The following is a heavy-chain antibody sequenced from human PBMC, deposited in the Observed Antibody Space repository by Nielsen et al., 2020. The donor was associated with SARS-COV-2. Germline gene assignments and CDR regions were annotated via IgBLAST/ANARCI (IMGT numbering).Heavy chain of an antibody. D-gene: IGHD1-26*01. V-gene: IGHV3-7*03. J-gene: IGHJ3*02. Sequence: GGSLRLSCAASGFTFSSYWMSWVRQAPGKGLEWVANIKQDGSEKYYADSVKGRFTISRDNSKNTLYLQMNSLRAEDTALYYCARPKSGSYFDAFDIWGQGTMVTVSS. CDR1: GFTFSSYW. CDR3: ARPKSGSYFDAFDI. CDR2: IKQDGSEK.